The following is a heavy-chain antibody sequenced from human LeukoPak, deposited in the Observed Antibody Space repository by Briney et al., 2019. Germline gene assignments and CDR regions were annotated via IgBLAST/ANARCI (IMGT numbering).Heavy chain of an antibody. CDR1: GFTFSSYA. V-gene: IGHV3-23*01. CDR3: AKDLRSSPIAFHI. Sequence: GGSLRLSCAASGFTFSSYAMSWVRRAPGKGLEWVSSISGSGDSTYYADSVKGRFTISRDNSKNTLYLQMNSLRAEDTAVYYCAKDLRSSPIAFHIWGQGTMVTVSS. CDR2: ISGSGDST. D-gene: IGHD4-17*01. J-gene: IGHJ3*02.